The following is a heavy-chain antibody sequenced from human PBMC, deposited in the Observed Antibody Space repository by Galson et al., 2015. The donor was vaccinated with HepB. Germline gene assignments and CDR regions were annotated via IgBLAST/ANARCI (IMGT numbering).Heavy chain of an antibody. J-gene: IGHJ4*02. Sequence: SLRLSCAASGFTFSSYGTHWVRQAPGKGLEWMGVIWYDGSNKYYADSVKGRFTISRDNSKNTLFLQMNSLRVEDTGIYYCARDRGFHSDSPAYWGQGTMVIVS. CDR2: IWYDGSNK. D-gene: IGHD1-26*01. CDR1: GFTFSSYG. CDR3: ARDRGFHSDSPAY. V-gene: IGHV3-33*01.